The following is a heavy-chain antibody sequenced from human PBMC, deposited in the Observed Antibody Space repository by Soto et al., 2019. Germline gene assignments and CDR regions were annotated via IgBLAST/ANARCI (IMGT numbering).Heavy chain of an antibody. CDR3: ARGPYGDPAPRLDP. CDR2: IYYSGST. Sequence: QVQLQESGPGLVKPSHTLSLTCTVSGASISGDGYSWSWIRQQPGKGLQWIGYIYYSGSTYYTPSLKGRLTISADMSKNQFSIELTSVTAADTAIYYCARGPYGDPAPRLDPWGQGALVTVSS. D-gene: IGHD4-17*01. J-gene: IGHJ5*02. CDR1: GASISGDGYS. V-gene: IGHV4-31*03.